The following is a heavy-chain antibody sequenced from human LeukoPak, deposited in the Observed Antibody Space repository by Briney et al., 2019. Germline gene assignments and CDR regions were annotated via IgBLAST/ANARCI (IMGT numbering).Heavy chain of an antibody. CDR1: GGSISSSSYY. CDR3: ATTLSGGYAFDI. J-gene: IGHJ3*02. D-gene: IGHD3-16*01. Sequence: SETLSLTCTVSGGSISSSSYYWGWIRQPPGKGLEWIGGIYYSGSTYYNPSLRSRVTISVDTSKNQFSLKLSSVTAADTAVYYCATTLSGGYAFDIWGQGTMVTVSS. V-gene: IGHV4-39*07. CDR2: IYYSGST.